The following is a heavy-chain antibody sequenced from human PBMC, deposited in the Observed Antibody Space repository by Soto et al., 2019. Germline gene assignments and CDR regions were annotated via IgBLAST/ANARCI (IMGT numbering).Heavy chain of an antibody. Sequence: SETLSLTCSVSGDSISSTGFYWSWIRQHPGKAPEWIGSIHYTGRTSYNPSLKSRLAISLDASKNQFSLNLSSVTSADTAVYYCARYHHSLGHYYGFDVRGQGSTVIVSS. J-gene: IGHJ6*02. V-gene: IGHV4-31*03. D-gene: IGHD3-10*01. CDR1: GDSISSTGFY. CDR2: IHYTGRT. CDR3: ARYHHSLGHYYGFDV.